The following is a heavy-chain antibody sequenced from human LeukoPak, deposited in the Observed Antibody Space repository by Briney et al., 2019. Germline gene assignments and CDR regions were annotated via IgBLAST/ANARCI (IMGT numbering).Heavy chain of an antibody. D-gene: IGHD3-22*01. Sequence: SETLSLTCTVSGASISSGDYYWSWIRQPPGKGLEWIGYIYYSGSTYYNPSLKSRVTISVDTSKNQFSLKLSSVTAADTAVYYCAREGEDYYVSSGYYLGRAAFDIWGQGTMVTVSS. V-gene: IGHV4-30-4*08. CDR2: IYYSGST. CDR3: AREGEDYYVSSGYYLGRAAFDI. CDR1: GASISSGDYY. J-gene: IGHJ3*02.